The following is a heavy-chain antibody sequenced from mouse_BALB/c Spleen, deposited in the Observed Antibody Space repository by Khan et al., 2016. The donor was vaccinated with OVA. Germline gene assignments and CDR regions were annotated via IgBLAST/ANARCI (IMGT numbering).Heavy chain of an antibody. CDR1: GYSITSDYA. J-gene: IGHJ4*01. Sequence: EVQLQESGPGLVKPSQSLSLTCTVTGYSITSDYAWNWIRQFPGNKLEWMGYIGYSGSTNYNPALKSRISITRDTSKNQFFLQLNSVTTEDTATYDCARDGSRYNYAMDYWGQGTSVTVSS. D-gene: IGHD2-3*01. CDR3: ARDGSRYNYAMDY. CDR2: IGYSGST. V-gene: IGHV3-2*02.